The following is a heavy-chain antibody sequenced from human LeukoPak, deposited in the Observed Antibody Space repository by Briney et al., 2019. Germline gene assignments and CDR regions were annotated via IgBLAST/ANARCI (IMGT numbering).Heavy chain of an antibody. D-gene: IGHD4-17*01. V-gene: IGHV3-30*02. CDR1: GFTFSSYG. Sequence: GGSLRLSCAASGFTFSSYGMHWVRQAPGKGLDWVAFIQYDGRNANYADSVKGRFTVSRDNSQSMVYLQMNSLTFDDTAVYYCANHDHGDQPGANWGQGTLVIVSS. CDR3: ANHDHGDQPGAN. CDR2: IQYDGRNA. J-gene: IGHJ4*02.